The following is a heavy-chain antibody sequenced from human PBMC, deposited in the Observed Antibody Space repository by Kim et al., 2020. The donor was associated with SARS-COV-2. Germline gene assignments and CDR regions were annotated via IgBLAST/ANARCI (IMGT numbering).Heavy chain of an antibody. CDR2: ISWDGGST. CDR3: AKDKKWLRFSWYFDL. CDR1: GFTFDDYT. D-gene: IGHD5-12*01. V-gene: IGHV3-43*01. Sequence: GGSLRLSCAASGFTFDDYTMHWVRQAPGKGLEWVSLISWDGGSTYYADSVKGRFTISRDNSKNSLYLQMNSLRTEDTALYYCAKDKKWLRFSWYFDLWGRGTLVTVSS. J-gene: IGHJ2*01.